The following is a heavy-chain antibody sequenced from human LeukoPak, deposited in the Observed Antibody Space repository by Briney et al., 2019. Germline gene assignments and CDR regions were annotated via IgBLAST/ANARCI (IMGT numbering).Heavy chain of an antibody. D-gene: IGHD6-13*01. J-gene: IGHJ4*02. CDR3: AIAAAGKVDY. V-gene: IGHV3-48*04. Sequence: GGSLRLSCAASGFTFSSYSMNWVRQAPGKGLEWVSYISSSGSTIYYADSVKGRFTISRDNAKNSLYLQMNSLRAEDTAVYYCAIAAAGKVDYWGQGTLVTVSS. CDR2: ISSSGSTI. CDR1: GFTFSSYS.